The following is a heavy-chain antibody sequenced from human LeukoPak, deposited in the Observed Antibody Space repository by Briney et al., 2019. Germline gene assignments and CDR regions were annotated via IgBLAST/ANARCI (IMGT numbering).Heavy chain of an antibody. CDR1: GGTFSSYA. D-gene: IGHD1-7*01. V-gene: IGHV1-69*05. J-gene: IGHJ6*03. CDR2: IIPIFGTA. CDR3: ARDRLGITGTIYYSMDV. Sequence: SVKVSCKASGGTFSSYAISWVRQAPGQGLEWMGGIIPIFGTANYAQKFQGRVTITTDESTSTAYMELSSLRSEDTAVYYCARDRLGITGTIYYSMDVWGKGTTVTVSS.